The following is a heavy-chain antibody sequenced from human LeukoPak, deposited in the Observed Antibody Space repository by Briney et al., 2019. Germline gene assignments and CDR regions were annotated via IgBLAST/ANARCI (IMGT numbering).Heavy chain of an antibody. J-gene: IGHJ4*02. V-gene: IGHV4-34*01. CDR2: INHSGST. Sequence: SETLSLTCAVYGGSFSGYYWSWIRQPPGKGLEWIGEINHSGSTNYNPSLKSRVTISVDTSKNQFSLKLSSVTAADTAVYYCARGPYVWGSYRTGKIDYWDQGSLVTVSS. D-gene: IGHD3-16*02. CDR1: GGSFSGYY. CDR3: ARGPYVWGSYRTGKIDY.